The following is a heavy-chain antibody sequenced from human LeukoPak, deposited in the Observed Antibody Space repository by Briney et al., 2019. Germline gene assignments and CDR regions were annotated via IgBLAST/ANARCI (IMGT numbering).Heavy chain of an antibody. CDR1: GFTFSGYT. V-gene: IGHV3-23*01. CDR2: ISGSGGSS. D-gene: IGHD6-19*01. CDR3: AKETAVAGSP. J-gene: IGHJ4*02. Sequence: GGSLRLSCAASGFTFSGYTMSWVRQAPGKGLEWVSAISGSGGSSYYADSVKGRFTISRDNSKNTLYLQMNSLRAEDTAVYYCAKETAVAGSPWGQGTLVTVSS.